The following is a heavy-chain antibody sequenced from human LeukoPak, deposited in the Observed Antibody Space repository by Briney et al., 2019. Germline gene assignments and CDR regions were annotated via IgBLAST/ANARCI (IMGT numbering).Heavy chain of an antibody. Sequence: ASVKVSCKASGYSFTAFYIHWVRQAPGQGLEWMGWMHPRSGDTRYAQKFQGRVTMARDTSISTVYMDLSSLGSDDTAVYYCARDGEYGTGSYYRGSFDYWGQGILVTVSS. D-gene: IGHD3-10*01. CDR1: GYSFTAFY. J-gene: IGHJ4*02. CDR2: MHPRSGDT. CDR3: ARDGEYGTGSYYRGSFDY. V-gene: IGHV1-2*02.